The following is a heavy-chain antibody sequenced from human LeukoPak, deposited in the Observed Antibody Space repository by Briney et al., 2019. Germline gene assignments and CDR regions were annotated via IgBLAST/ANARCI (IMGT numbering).Heavy chain of an antibody. CDR3: ARVSQRNNGSYSP. J-gene: IGHJ5*02. Sequence: GGPLRLSCAASGFTFSSYSMNWVRQAPGKGLEWVSSISSSSSYIYYADSVKGRFTISRDNAKNSLYLQMNSLRAEDTAVYYCARVSQRNNGSYSPWGQGTLVTVSS. V-gene: IGHV3-21*01. D-gene: IGHD1-26*01. CDR2: ISSSSSYI. CDR1: GFTFSSYS.